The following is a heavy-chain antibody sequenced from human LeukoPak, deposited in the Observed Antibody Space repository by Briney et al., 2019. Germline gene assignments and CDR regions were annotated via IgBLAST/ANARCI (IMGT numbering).Heavy chain of an antibody. CDR1: GFTFSSYS. Sequence: GGSLRLSCAASGFTFSSYSMNWVRQAPGKGLEWVSSISSSSSYIYYADSVKGRFTISRDNAKNSLYLQMNSLRAEDTAVYYCARAKGIVGATTNYYYYMDVWGKGTTVTVSS. D-gene: IGHD1-26*01. J-gene: IGHJ6*03. CDR2: ISSSSSYI. CDR3: ARAKGIVGATTNYYYYMDV. V-gene: IGHV3-21*01.